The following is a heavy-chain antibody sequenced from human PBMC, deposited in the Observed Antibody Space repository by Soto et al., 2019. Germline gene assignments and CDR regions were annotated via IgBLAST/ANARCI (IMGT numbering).Heavy chain of an antibody. CDR2: ISSNGGST. V-gene: IGHV3-64D*08. Sequence: GGSLRLSCSASGFTFSSYAMHWVRQAPGKGLEYVSAISSNGGSTYYADSVKGRFTISRDNSKNTLYLQMSSLRAEDTAVYYCGKELVAGMGGRNDYWGKGTLVTVSS. CDR1: GFTFSSYA. J-gene: IGHJ4*02. CDR3: GKELVAGMGGRNDY. D-gene: IGHD6-19*01.